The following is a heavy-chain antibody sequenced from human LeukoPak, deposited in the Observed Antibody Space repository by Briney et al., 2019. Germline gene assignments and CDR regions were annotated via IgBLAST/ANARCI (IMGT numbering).Heavy chain of an antibody. CDR1: GFTFSSYA. CDR3: AKPPYAGGPFDF. CDR2: ISGGGGST. Sequence: PGGSLTLSCATSGFTFSSYAMSWVRQAPGKGLEWVSAISGGGGSTYYADSVKGRFTISRDNSNNTLYLQMNSLRAEDTAVYYCAKPPYAGGPFDFWGQGTLVTVSS. J-gene: IGHJ4*02. D-gene: IGHD2-15*01. V-gene: IGHV3-23*01.